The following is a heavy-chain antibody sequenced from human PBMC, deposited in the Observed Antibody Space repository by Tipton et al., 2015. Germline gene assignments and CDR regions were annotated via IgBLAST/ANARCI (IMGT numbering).Heavy chain of an antibody. J-gene: IGHJ5*02. CDR3: ATGQVAGWFDP. Sequence: TLSLTCTVSGDSISSSDYYGGWIRQPPGKGLEWIGEINHTGSTKYTPSLKSRVFISVDTSKKQFSLRLSSMTAADTAVYYCATGQVAGWFDPWGQGTLVTVSS. V-gene: IGHV4-61*05. CDR1: GDSISSSDYY. D-gene: IGHD5-12*01. CDR2: INHTGST.